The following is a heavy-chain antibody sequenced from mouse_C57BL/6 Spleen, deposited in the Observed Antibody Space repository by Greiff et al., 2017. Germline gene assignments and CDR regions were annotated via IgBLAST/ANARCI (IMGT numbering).Heavy chain of an antibody. CDR2: IDPSDSYT. CDR1: GYTFTSYW. V-gene: IGHV1-50*01. Sequence: QVQLQQPGAELVKPGASVKLSCKASGYTFTSYWMQWVKQRPGQGLEWIGEIDPSDSYTNYNQKFKGKATLTVDTSSSPAYMQLSSLTSEDSAVYYCARVGYYGSWFAYWGQGTLVTVSA. J-gene: IGHJ3*01. CDR3: ARVGYYGSWFAY. D-gene: IGHD1-2*01.